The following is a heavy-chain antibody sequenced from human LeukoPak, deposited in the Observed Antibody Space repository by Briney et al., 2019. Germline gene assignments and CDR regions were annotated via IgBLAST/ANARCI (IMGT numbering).Heavy chain of an antibody. CDR3: AKVEPYGSGNSP. J-gene: IGHJ5*02. D-gene: IGHD3-10*01. CDR1: GFSFSSYA. Sequence: GGSLRLSCAASGFSFSSYAMSWVRQTPGKGLEWVSAISGSGGSTYYADSVKGRFTISRDNSKNTLYLQMNSLRAEDTAVYYCAKVEPYGSGNSPWGQGTLVTVSS. CDR2: ISGSGGST. V-gene: IGHV3-23*01.